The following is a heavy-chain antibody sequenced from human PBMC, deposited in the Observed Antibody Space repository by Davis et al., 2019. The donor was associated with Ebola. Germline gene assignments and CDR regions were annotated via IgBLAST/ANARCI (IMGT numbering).Heavy chain of an antibody. CDR3: AKDAEDGSGNWFFDF. CDR2: ISSGGHDT. J-gene: IGHJ2*01. CDR1: GFTFSRHS. D-gene: IGHD5-24*01. Sequence: GESLKISCGASGFTFSRHSMNWVRQAPGKGLEWIAFISSGGHDTYYADSVRGRFTISRDNAKNLLYLQLHSLRDEDTALYYCAKDAEDGSGNWFFDFRGRGALVTVSS. V-gene: IGHV3-48*02.